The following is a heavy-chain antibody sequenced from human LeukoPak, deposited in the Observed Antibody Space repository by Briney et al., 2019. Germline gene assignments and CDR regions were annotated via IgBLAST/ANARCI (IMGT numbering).Heavy chain of an antibody. CDR3: ATSSLGYCSSTSCYGNDY. Sequence: ASVKVSCKASGGTFSSQGISWVRQAPGQGLEWMGGINPNSGGTNYAQKFQGRVTMTRDTSISTAYMELSRLRSDDTAVYYCATSSLGYCSSTSCYGNDYWGQGTLVTVSS. CDR1: GGTFSSQG. V-gene: IGHV1-2*02. D-gene: IGHD2-2*01. CDR2: INPNSGGT. J-gene: IGHJ4*02.